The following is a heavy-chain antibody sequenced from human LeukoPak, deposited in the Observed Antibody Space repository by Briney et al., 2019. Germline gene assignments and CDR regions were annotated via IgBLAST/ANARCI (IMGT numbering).Heavy chain of an antibody. D-gene: IGHD3-22*01. V-gene: IGHV4-39*01. CDR3: ASIYYYDSSGYYPYYYYGMDV. J-gene: IGHJ6*02. CDR1: GGSFSGYY. Sequence: SETLSLTCAVYGGSFSGYYWGWIRQPPGKGLEWIGSIYYSGSTYYNPSLKSRVTISVDTSKNQFSLKLSSVTAADTAVYYCASIYYYDSSGYYPYYYYGMDVWGQGTTVTVSS. CDR2: IYYSGST.